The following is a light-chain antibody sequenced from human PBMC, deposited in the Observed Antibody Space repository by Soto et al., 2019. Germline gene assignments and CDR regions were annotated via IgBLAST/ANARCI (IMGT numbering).Light chain of an antibody. CDR3: QSYYSRRSGSV. Sequence: QSVLTQPPSVSGAPGQRVTISCTGSSSNIGAGYDVHWYQQHPGTAPKLLIYGNSNRPSGVPDRFSGSKSATTAALAITGRQAGDEAAYYGQSYYSRRSGSVFGGGTKLTVL. J-gene: IGLJ3*02. V-gene: IGLV1-40*01. CDR1: SSNIGAGYD. CDR2: GNS.